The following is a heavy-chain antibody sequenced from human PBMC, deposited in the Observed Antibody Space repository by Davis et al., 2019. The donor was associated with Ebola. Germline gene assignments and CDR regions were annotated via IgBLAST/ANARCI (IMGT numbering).Heavy chain of an antibody. V-gene: IGHV1-8*01. CDR2: MNPNSGNT. CDR1: GYTFTSYD. CDR3: ARGGLWFGELLFREDFDY. J-gene: IGHJ4*02. Sequence: ASVTVSCKASGYTFTSYDINWVRQATGQGLEWMGWMNPNSGNTGYAQKFQGRVTMTRNTSISTAYMELSSLRSEDTAVYYCARGGLWFGELLFREDFDYWGQGTLVTVSS. D-gene: IGHD3-10*01.